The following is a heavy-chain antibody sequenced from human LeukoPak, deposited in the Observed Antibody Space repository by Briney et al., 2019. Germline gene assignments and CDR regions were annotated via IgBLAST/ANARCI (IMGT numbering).Heavy chain of an antibody. V-gene: IGHV3-30*02. Sequence: GGSLRLSCAASGFTFSSYGMHWVRQAPGKGLEWVAFIRYDGSNKYYADSVKGRFTISRDNSKNTLYLQMNSLRAEDTAVYYCATWFGELLSDYFDYWGQGTLVTVSS. D-gene: IGHD3-10*01. J-gene: IGHJ4*02. CDR1: GFTFSSYG. CDR2: IRYDGSNK. CDR3: ATWFGELLSDYFDY.